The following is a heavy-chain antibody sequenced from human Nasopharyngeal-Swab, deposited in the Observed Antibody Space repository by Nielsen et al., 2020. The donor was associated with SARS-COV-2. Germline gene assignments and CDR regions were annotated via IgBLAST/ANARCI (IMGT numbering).Heavy chain of an antibody. Sequence: SETLSLTCTVSGGSISSGGYYWSWIRQHPGKGLEWIGYIYYSGSTYYNPSLKSRVTISVDTSKNQFSLKLSSVTAADTAVYYCARGGIVVVPAAMDPDYYYYYMDVWGKGTTVTVSS. CDR3: ARGGIVVVPAAMDPDYYYYYMDV. CDR2: IYYSGST. V-gene: IGHV4-31*03. D-gene: IGHD2-2*01. J-gene: IGHJ6*03. CDR1: GGSISSGGYY.